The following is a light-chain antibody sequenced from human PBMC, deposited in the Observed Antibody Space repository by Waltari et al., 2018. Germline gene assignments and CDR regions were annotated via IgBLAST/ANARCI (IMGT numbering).Light chain of an antibody. V-gene: IGLV2-18*02. Sequence: QSALTQPPSVSGSPGQSVTISCTGTSSDVGRYNRVSWYQQPPGTAPKLRIYEVSNRPAGVPDRFSGSKSGNTASLTISGLQAEDEADYYCSSYTSSEGVFGGGTKLTVL. CDR3: SSYTSSEGV. CDR2: EVS. J-gene: IGLJ3*02. CDR1: SSDVGRYNR.